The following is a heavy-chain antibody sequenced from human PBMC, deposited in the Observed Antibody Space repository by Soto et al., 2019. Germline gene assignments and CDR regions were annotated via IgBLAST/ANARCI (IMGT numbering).Heavy chain of an antibody. V-gene: IGHV3-30-3*01. Sequence: GGSLRLSCAASGFTFSGVVMHWVRQAPGTGLEWVAGISHDGNNQHYGDSVKGRFIVSRDNSKNTLFLQMNSLRPEDTALYYCVRSKGGNSYGTPFDYWGQGTLVTVSS. CDR1: GFTFSGVV. CDR2: ISHDGNNQ. J-gene: IGHJ4*02. CDR3: VRSKGGNSYGTPFDY. D-gene: IGHD1-1*01.